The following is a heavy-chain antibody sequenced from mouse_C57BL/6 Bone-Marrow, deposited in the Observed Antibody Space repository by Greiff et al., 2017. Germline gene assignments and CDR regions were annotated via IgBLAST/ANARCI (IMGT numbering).Heavy chain of an antibody. V-gene: IGHV1-64*01. CDR1: GYTFTSYW. Sequence: QVQLQQPGAELVKPGASVKLSCKASGYTFTSYWMHWVKQRPGQGLEWIGMILPNSGSTNYHEKFKSKATLTVDQSSSTAYLQLSRLSSEGAAVYYCARMCFAWFAYWGQGTLVTVSA. CDR3: ARMCFAWFAY. CDR2: ILPNSGST. J-gene: IGHJ3*01.